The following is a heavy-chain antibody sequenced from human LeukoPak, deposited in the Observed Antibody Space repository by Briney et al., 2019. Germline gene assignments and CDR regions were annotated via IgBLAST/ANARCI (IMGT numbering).Heavy chain of an antibody. D-gene: IGHD3-9*01. CDR2: IYPGHSDT. Sequence: GESLKISCKGSGYSFTSYWIGWVRQMPGKGLEWMGIIYPGHSDTRYSPSFQGQVTISADKSISTAYLQWSSLKASDTAMYYCARHRGGSTRDILTGYYPDYWGQGTLVTVSS. V-gene: IGHV5-51*01. CDR3: ARHRGGSTRDILTGYYPDY. CDR1: GYSFTSYW. J-gene: IGHJ4*02.